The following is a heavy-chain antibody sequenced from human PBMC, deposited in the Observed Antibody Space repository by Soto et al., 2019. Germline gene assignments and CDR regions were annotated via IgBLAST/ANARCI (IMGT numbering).Heavy chain of an antibody. Sequence: GGSLRLSCSASGFTFSSYAMHWVRQAPGKGLEYVSAISSNGGSTYYADSVKGRFTISRDNSKNTLYLQMSSLRAEDTAVYYCVKGDTGYSSGWYGGVFDYWGQGTLVTVSS. V-gene: IGHV3-64D*08. CDR2: ISSNGGST. J-gene: IGHJ4*02. D-gene: IGHD6-19*01. CDR3: VKGDTGYSSGWYGGVFDY. CDR1: GFTFSSYA.